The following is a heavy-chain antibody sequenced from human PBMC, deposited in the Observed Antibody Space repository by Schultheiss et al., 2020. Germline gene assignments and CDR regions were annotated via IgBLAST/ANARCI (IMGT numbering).Heavy chain of an antibody. CDR1: GGSFSGYY. J-gene: IGHJ3*02. V-gene: IGHV4-59*01. CDR3: ARENRRWSRKNDAFDI. D-gene: IGHD2-15*01. CDR2: IYYSGSN. Sequence: SETLSLTCAVYGGSFSGYYWSWIRQPPGKGLEWIGYIYYSGSNNYNPSLKSRVTISVDTSKNQFSLKLSSVTAADTAVYYCARENRRWSRKNDAFDIWGQGTMVTV.